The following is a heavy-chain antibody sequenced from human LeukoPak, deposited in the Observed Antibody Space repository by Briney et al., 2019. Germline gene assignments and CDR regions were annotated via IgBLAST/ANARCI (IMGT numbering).Heavy chain of an antibody. Sequence: GGSLRLSCAASGFTFEDYAMRWVRQAPGKGLEWVSGISRNSGSLGYADSVKGRFTISRDNAKNSLYLQMNSLRAEDTAVYYCARDRGATVDPEGFDPWGQGTLVTVSS. CDR3: ARDRGATVDPEGFDP. CDR1: GFTFEDYA. CDR2: ISRNSGSL. D-gene: IGHD4-11*01. J-gene: IGHJ5*02. V-gene: IGHV3-9*01.